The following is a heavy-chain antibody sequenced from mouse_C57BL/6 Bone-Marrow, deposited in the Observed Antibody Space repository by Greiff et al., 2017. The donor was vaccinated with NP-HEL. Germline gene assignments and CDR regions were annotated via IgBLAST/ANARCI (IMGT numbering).Heavy chain of an antibody. CDR3: ARSAYYSNYWFAY. CDR2: IHPNSGST. D-gene: IGHD2-5*01. Sequence: VQLQQPGAELVKPGASVKLSCKASGYTFPSYWMHWVKQRPGQGLEWIGMIHPNSGSTNYNEKFKSKATLTVDKSSSTAYMQLSSLTSEDSAVYYCARSAYYSNYWFAYWGQGTLVTVSA. V-gene: IGHV1-64*01. CDR1: GYTFPSYW. J-gene: IGHJ3*01.